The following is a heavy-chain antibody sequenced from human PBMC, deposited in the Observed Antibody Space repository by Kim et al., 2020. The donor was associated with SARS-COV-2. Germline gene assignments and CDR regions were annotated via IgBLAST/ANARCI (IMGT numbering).Heavy chain of an antibody. J-gene: IGHJ4*02. D-gene: IGHD3-22*01. CDR2: IYYSGST. CDR3: ARVLHYYDSSGYYDYFDY. V-gene: IGHV4-39*07. Sequence: SETLSLTCTVSGGSISSSSYYWGWIRQPPGKGLEWIGSIYYSGSTYYNPSLKSRVTISVDTSKNQFSLKLSSVTAADTAVYYCARVLHYYDSSGYYDYFDYWGQGTLVTVSS. CDR1: GGSISSSSYY.